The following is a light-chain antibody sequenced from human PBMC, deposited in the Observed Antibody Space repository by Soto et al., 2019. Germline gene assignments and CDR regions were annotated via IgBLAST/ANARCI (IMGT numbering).Light chain of an antibody. Sequence: EIVLTQSPATLSVSPGERATLSCRASQSVDSNLAWYQQRVGQPPSLLIHGASTRATGVPARFSGSGSGTEFTLTISSLLSEDFAVYYCQQYNYWPLTFGGGTKVEIK. J-gene: IGKJ4*01. CDR1: QSVDSN. V-gene: IGKV3-15*01. CDR2: GAS. CDR3: QQYNYWPLT.